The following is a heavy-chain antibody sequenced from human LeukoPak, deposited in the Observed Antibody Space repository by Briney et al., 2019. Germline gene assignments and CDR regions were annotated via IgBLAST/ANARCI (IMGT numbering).Heavy chain of an antibody. V-gene: IGHV4-4*07. Sequence: PSETLSLTCTVSGGSIRSYYWSWIRQPAGKGLEWIGRIYASGTITYNPSLESRVSMSVDTSKNQFSLKLNSVTAADTAVYYCARESGSYLWRSWLNPWGQGTLVTVSS. J-gene: IGHJ5*02. D-gene: IGHD3-16*01. CDR2: IYASGTI. CDR3: ARESGSYLWRSWLNP. CDR1: GGSIRSYY.